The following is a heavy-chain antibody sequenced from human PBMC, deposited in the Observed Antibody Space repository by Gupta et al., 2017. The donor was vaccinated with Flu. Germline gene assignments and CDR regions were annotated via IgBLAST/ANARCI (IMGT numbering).Heavy chain of an antibody. J-gene: IGHJ6*03. CDR2: IANDGSNK. CDR3: AKDGPWTTSCPYYCYYMDV. Sequence: QVQLVESGGGVVQPGTSLRLSCAASGFTFSSSGMHWVRQAPGKGLEWVADIANDGSNKEYGDSVRGRFTISRDNSKNTLSLEMDSLRVEDTAVYYCAKDGPWTTSCPYYCYYMDVWGKGTTVTVSS. D-gene: IGHD2-2*01. CDR1: GFTFSSSG. V-gene: IGHV3-30*18.